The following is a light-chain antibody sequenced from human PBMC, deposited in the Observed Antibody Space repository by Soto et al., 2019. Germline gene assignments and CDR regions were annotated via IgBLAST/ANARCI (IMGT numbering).Light chain of an antibody. CDR3: QQYSNWPPIT. CDR2: DTS. CDR1: QSVSSH. Sequence: EIVLTQSAAILSVSPGERATLSCRASQSVSSHLAWYQQKPGQAPSLLIYDTSTRATGIPARFSGSGSGTEFTLTISSLQSEDFAVYYCQQYSNWPPITFGQGTRLEIK. V-gene: IGKV3-15*01. J-gene: IGKJ5*01.